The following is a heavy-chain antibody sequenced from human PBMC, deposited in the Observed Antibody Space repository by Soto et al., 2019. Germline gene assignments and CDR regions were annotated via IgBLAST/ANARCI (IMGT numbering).Heavy chain of an antibody. Sequence: QAQVVQAGAEVRKPGSSVKLSCKASEGTFNSYAIAWVRQAPGQGLEWMGGIIPYYNTLNYAQKFQDRVTITADDSTNTVYMELSSLRSDDTAVYFCASGASRWYPYFFDSWAQGTLVTVSS. J-gene: IGHJ4*02. V-gene: IGHV1-69*01. CDR1: EGTFNSYA. CDR3: ASGASRWYPYFFDS. CDR2: IIPYYNTL. D-gene: IGHD6-13*01.